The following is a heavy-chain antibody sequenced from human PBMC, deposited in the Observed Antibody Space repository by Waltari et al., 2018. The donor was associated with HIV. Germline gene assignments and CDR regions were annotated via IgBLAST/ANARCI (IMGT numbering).Heavy chain of an antibody. Sequence: QVQLVESGGGVVQPGRSLRLYCEASGFTFKNYGMHWVRQAPGKGLEWVAVIWYDGSNKYYADSVKGRFTISRDNSKNRLYLQMNSLRAEDTAVYYCARDRGGSSSLVLDSWGQGTLVTVSS. D-gene: IGHD6-6*01. CDR3: ARDRGGSSSLVLDS. J-gene: IGHJ4*02. CDR2: IWYDGSNK. CDR1: GFTFKNYG. V-gene: IGHV3-33*01.